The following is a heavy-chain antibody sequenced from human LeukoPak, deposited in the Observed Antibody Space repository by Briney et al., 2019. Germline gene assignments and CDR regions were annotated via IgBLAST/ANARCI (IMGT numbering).Heavy chain of an antibody. CDR1: GFTSSTHD. J-gene: IGHJ4*01. V-gene: IGHV3-30*02. CDR2: IRYDGSHE. D-gene: IGHD1-26*01. Sequence: GGSLRLSCGASGFTSSTHDMHWVRQAPGKGLEWVAFIRYDGSHEYYADSVKGRFTISRDNSKNTLYLQMNSVRSEDTALYYCAKPSGSGVDYWGQGTRVTVSS. CDR3: AKPSGSGVDY.